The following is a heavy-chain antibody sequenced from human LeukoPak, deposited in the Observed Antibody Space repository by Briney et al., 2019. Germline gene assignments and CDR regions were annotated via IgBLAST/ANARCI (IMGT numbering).Heavy chain of an antibody. CDR1: GYTFTGYY. CDR3: ARTMVRGENDY. Sequence: ASVKVSCKASGYTFTGYYVHWVRQAPGQGLEWMERINPNSGGTNYAQKFQGRVTMTRDTSISTAYMELSRLRSDDTAVYYCARTMVRGENDYWGQGTLVTVSS. V-gene: IGHV1-2*06. J-gene: IGHJ4*02. CDR2: INPNSGGT. D-gene: IGHD3-10*01.